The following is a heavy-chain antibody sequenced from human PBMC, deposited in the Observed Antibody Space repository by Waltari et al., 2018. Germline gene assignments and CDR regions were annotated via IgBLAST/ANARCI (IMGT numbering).Heavy chain of an antibody. V-gene: IGHV3-74*01. CDR3: SRSPAGYSRSDY. CDR1: GFAFSSYW. CDR2: IDDDGSGT. D-gene: IGHD5-18*01. J-gene: IGHJ4*02. Sequence: EVRLEESWGGLVQPGGSLRLSCAASGFAFSSYWMHGVHQAPGKGLVWVSRIDDDGSGTTYADSGMGRFTISRDNAKNTVYLEMNSLRAEDTAVYYCSRSPAGYSRSDYWGQGTLVTVSS.